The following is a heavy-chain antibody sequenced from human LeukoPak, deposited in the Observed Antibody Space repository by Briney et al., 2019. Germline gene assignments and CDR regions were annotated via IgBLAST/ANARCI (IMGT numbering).Heavy chain of an antibody. Sequence: SETLSLTCTVSGGSISSYYWSWIRQPPGKGLEWIGYVSYTGGTNYNPSLKSRVAMSVDTSKNQFSLKLSSVTAADTAVYYCARAIRGYTHGPSDYWGQGTLVTVSS. CDR3: ARAIRGYTHGPSDY. CDR2: VSYTGGT. V-gene: IGHV4-59*01. J-gene: IGHJ4*02. CDR1: GGSISSYY. D-gene: IGHD5-18*01.